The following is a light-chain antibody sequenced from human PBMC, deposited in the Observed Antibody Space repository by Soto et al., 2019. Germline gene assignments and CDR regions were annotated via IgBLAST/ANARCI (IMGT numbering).Light chain of an antibody. J-gene: IGLJ6*01. CDR1: SSDVGGFNS. Sequence: QCALTQPASVSGSPGQSITISCTGTSSDVGGFNSVSWYQLRPGTAPKLILYDVVDRPSGVSYRFSGSKSGNTASLTISGLQAADEADYFCSSYTSTMTNVFGSGTKLTVL. CDR3: SSYTSTMTNV. CDR2: DVV. V-gene: IGLV2-14*03.